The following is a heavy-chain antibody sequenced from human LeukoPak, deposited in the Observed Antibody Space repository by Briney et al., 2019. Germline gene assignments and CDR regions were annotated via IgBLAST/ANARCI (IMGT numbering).Heavy chain of an antibody. V-gene: IGHV4-59*01. CDR1: SGSTNSLY. CDR2: IYSSGTP. CDR3: ARLARLSLIRGVTGYHSLDV. D-gene: IGHD3-10*01. J-gene: IGHJ6*04. Sequence: SQTLSLTWTVSSGSTNSLYWSWIRHPPGGGRECDGYIYSSGTPNYNPSLKSRVTISIDTSKNQFSLKLSSVTAADTAVYYCARLARLSLIRGVTGYHSLDVWGKGTKVTVSS.